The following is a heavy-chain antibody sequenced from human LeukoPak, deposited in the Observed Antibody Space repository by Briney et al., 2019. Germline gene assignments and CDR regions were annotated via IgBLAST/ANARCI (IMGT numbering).Heavy chain of an antibody. D-gene: IGHD6-19*01. CDR3: ARDQAGTYYFDY. V-gene: IGHV1-2*02. CDR1: GYTFTGYY. CDR2: INPNSGGT. J-gene: IGHJ4*02. Sequence: ASVKVSCKASGYTFTGYYMHRVRQAPGQGLEWMGWINPNSGGTNYAQKFQGRVTMTRDTSISTAYMELSRLRSDDTAVYYCARDQAGTYYFDYWGQGTLVTVSS.